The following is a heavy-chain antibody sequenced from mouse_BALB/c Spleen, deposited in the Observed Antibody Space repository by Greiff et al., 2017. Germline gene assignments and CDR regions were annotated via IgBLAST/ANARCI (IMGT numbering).Heavy chain of an antibody. J-gene: IGHJ4*01. CDR2: SRNKANDYTT. D-gene: IGHD1-1*01. CDR1: GFTFSDFY. CDR3: ARVTGYYAMDY. Sequence: EVQVVESGGGLVQPGGSLRLSCATSGFTFSDFYMEWVRQPPGKRLEWIAASRNKANDYTTEYSASVKGRFIVSRDTSQSILYLQMNALRAEDTAIYYCARVTGYYAMDYWGQGTSVTVSS. V-gene: IGHV7-1*02.